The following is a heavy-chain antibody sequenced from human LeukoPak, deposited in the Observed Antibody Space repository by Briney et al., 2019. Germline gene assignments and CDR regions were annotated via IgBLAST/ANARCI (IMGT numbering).Heavy chain of an antibody. CDR2: IYHTGST. D-gene: IGHD4-17*01. CDR3: ARDNGDYPYYFDS. J-gene: IGHJ4*02. CDR1: GGSMSRGIYS. Sequence: SQTPSLTCAVSGGSMSRGIYSWNWIRQPPGKGLEWIGYIYHTGSTYYNPSLRSRVTISVDRSKNQFSLKLSSVTAADTAVYYCARDNGDYPYYFDSWGQGILVTVSS. V-gene: IGHV4-30-2*01.